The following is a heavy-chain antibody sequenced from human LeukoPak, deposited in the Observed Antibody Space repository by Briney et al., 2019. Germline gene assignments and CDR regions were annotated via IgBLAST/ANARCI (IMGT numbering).Heavy chain of an antibody. J-gene: IGHJ4*02. D-gene: IGHD3-9*01. V-gene: IGHV4-38-2*02. CDR3: ASHHVSYDIFPPYFDY. CDR2: IYHSGST. Sequence: SETLSLTCTVSGYSISSGYYWGWIRQPPGKGLEGIGSIYHSGSTYYNPSLKSGVTISVDTSRNQFSLKLSSVTAADTAVYSCASHHVSYDIFPPYFDYWGQGTLVTVSS. CDR1: GYSISSGYY.